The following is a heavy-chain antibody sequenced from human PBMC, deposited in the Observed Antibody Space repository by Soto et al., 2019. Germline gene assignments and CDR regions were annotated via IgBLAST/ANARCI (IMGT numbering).Heavy chain of an antibody. CDR1: GSNFSTFW. CDR3: ARHFCSGNSGYQDYYHGMDA. CDR2: INPSDSYT. J-gene: IGHJ6*02. Sequence: GESLKISCQGSGSNFSTFWISWGRQLPGKGLEWMGRINPSDSYTLYSPSFQGQVTLSADKSVTTAYLQWSSLKATDTATYYCARHFCSGNSGYQDYYHGMDAWGQGTAVTVSS. V-gene: IGHV5-10-1*04. D-gene: IGHD2-2*01.